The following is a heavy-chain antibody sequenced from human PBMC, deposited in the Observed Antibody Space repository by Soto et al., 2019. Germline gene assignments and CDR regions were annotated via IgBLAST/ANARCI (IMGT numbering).Heavy chain of an antibody. CDR1: GFTFTSSA. V-gene: IGHV1-58*01. Sequence: ASVKVSCKASGFTFTSSAVQWVRQARGQRLEWIGWIVVGSGNTNYAQKFQERVTITRDMSTSTAYMELSSLRSEDTAVYYCAAYLGYDSSGYYSDAFDIWGQGTMVTV. D-gene: IGHD3-22*01. CDR3: AAYLGYDSSGYYSDAFDI. J-gene: IGHJ3*02. CDR2: IVVGSGNT.